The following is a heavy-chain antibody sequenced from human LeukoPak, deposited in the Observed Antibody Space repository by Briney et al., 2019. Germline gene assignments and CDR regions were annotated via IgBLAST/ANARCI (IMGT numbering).Heavy chain of an antibody. CDR3: GRGWAPYYGFFDD. CDR2: VSTDGTNT. D-gene: IGHD3-10*01. V-gene: IGHV3-74*01. J-gene: IGHJ4*02. Sequence: PGGSLTLSCAVSGFTFSSHWMHWVRHVPGKGLEWVSRVSTDGTNTYYADSVKGRRIISRDNAKNTLYLQMSSLVLEDTALYYCGRGWAPYYGFFDDWGQGSFVTVSS. CDR1: GFTFSSHW.